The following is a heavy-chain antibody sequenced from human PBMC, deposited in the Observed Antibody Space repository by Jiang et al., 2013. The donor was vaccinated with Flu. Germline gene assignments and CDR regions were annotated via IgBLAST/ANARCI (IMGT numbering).Heavy chain of an antibody. CDR3: ATDFFDYYDSSGSLNNAY. J-gene: IGHJ4*02. V-gene: IGHV1-69*06. CDR2: IIPIFGTA. Sequence: GIIPIFGTANYAQKFQGRVTITADKSTSTAYMELSSLRSEDTAVYYCATDFFDYYDSSGSLNNAYWGQGTLVTVSS. D-gene: IGHD3-22*01.